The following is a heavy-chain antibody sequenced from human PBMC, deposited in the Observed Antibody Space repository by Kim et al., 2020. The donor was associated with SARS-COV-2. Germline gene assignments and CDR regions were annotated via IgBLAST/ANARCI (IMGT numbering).Heavy chain of an antibody. D-gene: IGHD3-16*01. J-gene: IGHJ4*02. CDR1: GFTFSSYG. Sequence: GGSLRLSCAASGFTFSSYGMHWVRQAPGKGLEWVAVIWYDGSNKYYADSVKGRFTISRDNSKNTLYLQMNSLRAEDTAVYYCARDPQMITMTIFDYWGQGTLVTVSS. CDR2: IWYDGSNK. CDR3: ARDPQMITMTIFDY. V-gene: IGHV3-33*01.